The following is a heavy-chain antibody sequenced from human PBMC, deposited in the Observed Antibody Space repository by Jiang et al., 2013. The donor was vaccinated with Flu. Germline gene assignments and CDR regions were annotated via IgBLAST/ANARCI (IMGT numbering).Heavy chain of an antibody. J-gene: IGHJ6*02. V-gene: IGHV5-51*03. CDR2: IYPGDSDT. CDR1: GYSFTSYW. D-gene: IGHD4-17*01. Sequence: GAEVKKPGESLKISCKGSGYSFTSYWIGWVRQMPGKGLEWMGIIYPGDSDTRYSPSFQGQVTISADKSISTAYLQWSSLKASDTAMYYCARVRDYGDSYYYYGMDVWGQGTTVTVSS. CDR3: ARVRDYGDSYYYYGMDV.